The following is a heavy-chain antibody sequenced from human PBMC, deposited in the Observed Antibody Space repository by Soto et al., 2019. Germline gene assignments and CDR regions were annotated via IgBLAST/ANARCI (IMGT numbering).Heavy chain of an antibody. V-gene: IGHV4-39*01. D-gene: IGHD4-17*01. J-gene: IGHJ4*02. CDR1: GGSVTNSSYY. CDR2: VYYRGRS. Sequence: SETLSLTCTVSGGSVTNSSYYWGWIRQSPGKGLEWFGSVYYRGRSYSKSSVESRVTISVDTSKNRFSLSLNSVTASDTAVYFCVSQRTTVPTQAYFDYWGPGALVTVSS. CDR3: VSQRTTVPTQAYFDY.